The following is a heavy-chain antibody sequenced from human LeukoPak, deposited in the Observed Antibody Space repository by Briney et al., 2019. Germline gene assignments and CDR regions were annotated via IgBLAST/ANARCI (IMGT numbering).Heavy chain of an antibody. Sequence: SETLSLTCAVSGGSISSSNWWSWVRQPPGKGLECIGEIYHSGSTNYNPSLKSRVTISVDKSKNQFSLKLSSVTAADMAVYYCAGVDCSGGSCINKDAFAIWGQGTMVTVSS. D-gene: IGHD2-15*01. J-gene: IGHJ3*02. V-gene: IGHV4-4*02. CDR3: AGVDCSGGSCINKDAFAI. CDR2: IYHSGST. CDR1: GGSISSSNW.